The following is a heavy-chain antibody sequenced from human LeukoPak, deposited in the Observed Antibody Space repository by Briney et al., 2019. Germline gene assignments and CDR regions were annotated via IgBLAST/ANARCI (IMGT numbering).Heavy chain of an antibody. Sequence: SETLSLTCTVSGGSISSYYWNWIRQPPGKGLEWIGDMSCSGTTNYNPSLKSRVTISIDPSKSQLSLKLNSVTAAGTAVYYCAGSSTWIPFDHWGQGTLVTVSS. D-gene: IGHD6-13*01. CDR3: AGSSTWIPFDH. CDR2: MSCSGTT. CDR1: GGSISSYY. V-gene: IGHV4-59*01. J-gene: IGHJ4*02.